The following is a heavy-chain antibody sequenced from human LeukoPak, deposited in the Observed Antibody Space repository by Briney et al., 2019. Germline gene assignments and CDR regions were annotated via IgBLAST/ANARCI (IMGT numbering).Heavy chain of an antibody. CDR1: GYTFTNYG. J-gene: IGHJ6*03. CDR2: ISAYTGNT. D-gene: IGHD3-9*01. Sequence: GASVKVSCKASGYTFTNYGISWVRQAPGQGLEWMGWISAYTGNTNYARNLQGRVTLTTDTSTSTAYMELRSLRSDDTAVYYCARNDILTGYRYYYMDVWGKGTTVTVSS. CDR3: ARNDILTGYRYYYMDV. V-gene: IGHV1-18*01.